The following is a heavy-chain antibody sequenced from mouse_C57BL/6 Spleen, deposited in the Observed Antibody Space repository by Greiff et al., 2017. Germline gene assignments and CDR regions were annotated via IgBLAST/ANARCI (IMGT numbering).Heavy chain of an antibody. CDR1: GFSLTSYG. J-gene: IGHJ4*01. Sequence: QVQLQQSGPGLVQPSQSLSISCTVSGFSLTSYGVHWVRQSPGKGLEWLGVIWSGGSTDYNAAFISRLSISKDNTKSQVFFKMNSLQADDTAIYYCARNPDSSSYEDYYAMDYWGQGTSVTVSS. CDR2: IWSGGST. D-gene: IGHD3-2*02. CDR3: ARNPDSSSYEDYYAMDY. V-gene: IGHV2-2*01.